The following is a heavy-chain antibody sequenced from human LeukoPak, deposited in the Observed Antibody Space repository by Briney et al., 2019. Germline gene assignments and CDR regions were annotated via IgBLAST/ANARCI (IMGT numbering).Heavy chain of an antibody. CDR3: ASLWDGGY. J-gene: IGHJ4*02. CDR1: GFTVSSNY. V-gene: IGHV3-7*01. Sequence: GGSLRLSCAASGFTVSSNYMSWVRQAPGKGLEWVADIKEDGTKEHYADSVKGRFTISRDNAKNSLFLQMNRLRDEDTAIYYCASLWDGGYWGQGTLVTVSS. CDR2: IKEDGTKE. D-gene: IGHD3-16*01.